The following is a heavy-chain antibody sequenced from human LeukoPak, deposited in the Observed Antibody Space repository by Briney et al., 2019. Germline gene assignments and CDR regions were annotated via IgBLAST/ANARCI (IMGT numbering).Heavy chain of an antibody. CDR2: IYYSGST. V-gene: IGHV4-31*03. D-gene: IGHD4-11*01. J-gene: IGHJ6*02. CDR1: GASISNSDYY. Sequence: SQTLSLTCTVSGASISNSDYYWSWIRQHPGKGLEWIGYIYYSGSTHYNPSLKSRVSISVDTSKNQFSLKLSSVTAADTAVYYCAKTTVTDYYYGMDVWGQGTTVTVSS. CDR3: AKTTVTDYYYGMDV.